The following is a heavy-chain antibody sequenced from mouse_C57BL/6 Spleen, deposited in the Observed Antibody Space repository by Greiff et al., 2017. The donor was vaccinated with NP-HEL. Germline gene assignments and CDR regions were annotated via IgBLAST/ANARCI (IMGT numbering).Heavy chain of an antibody. CDR1: GYTFTSYW. CDR3: ARRRNDYDGVFAY. D-gene: IGHD2-4*01. J-gene: IGHJ3*01. Sequence: VQLQQPGAELVKPGASVKLSCKASGYTFTSYWMQWVKQRPGQGLKWIGEIDPSDSYTNYNQKFKGKATLTVDTSSSTAYMQLSSLTSEDSAVYYCARRRNDYDGVFAYWGQGTLVTVSA. CDR2: IDPSDSYT. V-gene: IGHV1-50*01.